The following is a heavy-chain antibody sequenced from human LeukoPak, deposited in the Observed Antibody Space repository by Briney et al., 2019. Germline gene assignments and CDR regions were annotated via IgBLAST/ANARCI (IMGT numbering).Heavy chain of an antibody. D-gene: IGHD3-22*01. V-gene: IGHV1-69*05. CDR3: ARGVTHYYYDSSGSLAFDY. J-gene: IGHJ4*02. Sequence: SVKVSCKASGGTFSSYAISWVRQAPGQGLEWMGGIIPIFGTANYAQKLQGRVTMTTDTSTSTAYMELRSLRSDDTAVYYCARGVTHYYYDSSGSLAFDYWGQGTLVTVSS. CDR2: IIPIFGTA. CDR1: GGTFSSYA.